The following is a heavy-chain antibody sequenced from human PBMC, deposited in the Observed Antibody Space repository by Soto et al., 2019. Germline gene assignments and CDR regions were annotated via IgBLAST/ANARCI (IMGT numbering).Heavy chain of an antibody. Sequence: QLQLQESGSGLVKPSQTLSLTCAVSGGSISSGGYSGSWIRQPPGKGLEWIGYIYHSGSTYYNPSLKRRVTISVDRSKNQFSLKLSSVTAADTAVYYCARGGIGVVPEGNWFDHWCQGTLVTVSS. CDR1: GGSISSGGYS. D-gene: IGHD2-2*01. V-gene: IGHV4-30-2*01. CDR3: ARGGIGVVPEGNWFDH. J-gene: IGHJ5*02. CDR2: IYHSGST.